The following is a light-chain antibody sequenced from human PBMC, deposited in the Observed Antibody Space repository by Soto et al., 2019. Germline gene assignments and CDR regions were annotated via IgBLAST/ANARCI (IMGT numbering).Light chain of an antibody. CDR2: DAS. J-gene: IGKJ2*01. CDR1: QSISSW. V-gene: IGKV1-5*01. Sequence: DIQMTQSPSTLSASVGDRVTITCRASQSISSWLAWYQQRPGKAPKLLIYDASSLESGVPSRFGGSGSGTEFTLTISSLQPDDFATYFCQLGYTFGQGTKLEIK. CDR3: QLGYT.